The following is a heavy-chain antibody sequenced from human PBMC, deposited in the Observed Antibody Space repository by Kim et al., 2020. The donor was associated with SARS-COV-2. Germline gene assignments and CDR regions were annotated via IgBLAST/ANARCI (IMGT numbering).Heavy chain of an antibody. Sequence: AQKFQGRVTMTRDTSTSTVYMELSSLRSEDTAVYYCARDGEVGLRGAFDYWGQGTLVTVSS. D-gene: IGHD5-12*01. J-gene: IGHJ4*02. V-gene: IGHV1-46*01. CDR3: ARDGEVGLRGAFDY.